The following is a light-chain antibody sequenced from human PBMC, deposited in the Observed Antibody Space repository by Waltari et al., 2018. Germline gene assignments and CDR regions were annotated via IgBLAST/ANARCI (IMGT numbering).Light chain of an antibody. V-gene: IGLV10-54*04. CDR1: KNNVGNQG. CDR3: AAWDNNLNAYV. Sequence: QAGLTQPPSVSKALKQTATLTCIGNKNNVGNQGVVWLQQRQGHPPKLLSSRTNTRPSGISERFSTSRSGNTASLTISGLQAEDEGDYYCAAWDNNLNAYVFGPGTKVTVL. J-gene: IGLJ1*01. CDR2: RTN.